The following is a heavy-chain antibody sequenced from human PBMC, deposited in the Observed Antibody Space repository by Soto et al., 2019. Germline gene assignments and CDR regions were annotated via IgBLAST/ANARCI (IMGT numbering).Heavy chain of an antibody. V-gene: IGHV4-4*02. Sequence: QVQLQESGPGLVKPSGTLSLTCAVSGGSISSSNWWSWVRQPPGKGLEWIGEIYHSGSTNYNPSLRRPVTISVDKSQNRFSRQLSSVTAADPAVYYCARAPITRVLVDPWGQGTLVTVSS. D-gene: IGHD1-20*01. CDR2: IYHSGST. J-gene: IGHJ5*02. CDR1: GGSISSSNW. CDR3: ARAPITRVLVDP.